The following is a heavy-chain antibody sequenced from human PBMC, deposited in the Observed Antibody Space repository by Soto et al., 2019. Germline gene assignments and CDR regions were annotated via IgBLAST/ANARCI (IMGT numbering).Heavy chain of an antibody. CDR2: ISAYNGNT. Sequence: ASVKVSCKASGYTFTSYGISWVRQAPGQGLEWMGWISAYNGNTNYAQKLQGRVTMTTDTSTSTAYMELRSLRSDDTAVYYCVRVGYCSSTSCYTGENWFDPWGQGTLVTVSS. V-gene: IGHV1-18*01. CDR1: GYTFTSYG. D-gene: IGHD2-2*02. CDR3: VRVGYCSSTSCYTGENWFDP. J-gene: IGHJ5*02.